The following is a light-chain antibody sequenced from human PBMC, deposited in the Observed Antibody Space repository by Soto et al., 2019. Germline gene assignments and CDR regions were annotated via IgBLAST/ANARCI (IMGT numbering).Light chain of an antibody. CDR3: QHRVNAPT. CDR2: DVS. J-gene: IGKJ4*01. V-gene: IGKV3-11*01. Sequence: EIVLTQSPATLSLSPGESATLSCRASQSVSSYLGWYQQKRGQAPRLLISDVSKRAPGIPARFSGSGSGTDFTLTISSLEPEDFAVYYCQHRVNAPTFGGGTKVEIK. CDR1: QSVSSY.